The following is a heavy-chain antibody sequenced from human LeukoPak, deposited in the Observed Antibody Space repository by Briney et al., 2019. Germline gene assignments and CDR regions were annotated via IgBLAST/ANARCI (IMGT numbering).Heavy chain of an antibody. CDR2: IYYSGST. Sequence: PSETLSLTCTVSGGSISSYYWSWIRQPAGKGLEWIGRIYYSGSTYYSPSLKSRVTISVDTSKNQFSLKLSSVTAADTAVYYCARHGAAMITSRLYFDSWGQGILVTVSS. D-gene: IGHD3-16*01. V-gene: IGHV4-59*05. CDR1: GGSISSYY. CDR3: ARHGAAMITSRLYFDS. J-gene: IGHJ4*02.